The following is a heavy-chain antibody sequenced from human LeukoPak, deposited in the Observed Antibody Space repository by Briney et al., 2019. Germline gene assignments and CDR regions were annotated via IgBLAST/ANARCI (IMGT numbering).Heavy chain of an antibody. CDR2: IYSGGST. J-gene: IGHJ3*02. Sequence: GGSLRLSCAASGFTVSRNYMSWVRQAPGKGLEWVSVIYSGGSTYYSDSVKGRFTISRDNSKNSLYIQMNSLRAEDTAVYYCARESRQQLVGGAFEIWGQGTMVTVSS. CDR3: ARESRQQLVGGAFEI. V-gene: IGHV3-53*01. CDR1: GFTVSRNY. D-gene: IGHD6-13*01.